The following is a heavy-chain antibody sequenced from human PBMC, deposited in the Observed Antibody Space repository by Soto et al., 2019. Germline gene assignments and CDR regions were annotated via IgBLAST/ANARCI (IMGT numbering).Heavy chain of an antibody. CDR2: VSYDGSNK. Sequence: GGSLRLSCAASGFSFNNYGMHWVRQAPGKGLECVAVVSYDGSNKYYADSVKGRFTISRDNSKNTLYLQMESLTIEDTAVYYCAKDTVPGIWGQGTMVTVSS. D-gene: IGHD2-8*02. J-gene: IGHJ3*02. V-gene: IGHV3-30*18. CDR3: AKDTVPGI. CDR1: GFSFNNYG.